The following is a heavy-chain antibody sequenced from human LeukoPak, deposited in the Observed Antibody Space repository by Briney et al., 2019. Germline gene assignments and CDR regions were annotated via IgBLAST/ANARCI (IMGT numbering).Heavy chain of an antibody. CDR2: ISGSGGST. CDR3: AKDAVRGPNLLVRNNFDY. V-gene: IGHV3-23*01. CDR1: GFTFSSYG. J-gene: IGHJ4*02. D-gene: IGHD3-10*01. Sequence: SGGSLRLSCAASGFTFSSYGMSWVRQAPGKGLEWVSAISGSGGSTYYADSVKGRFTISRDNSKNTLYLQMNSLRAEDTAVYYCAKDAVRGPNLLVRNNFDYWGQGTLVTVSS.